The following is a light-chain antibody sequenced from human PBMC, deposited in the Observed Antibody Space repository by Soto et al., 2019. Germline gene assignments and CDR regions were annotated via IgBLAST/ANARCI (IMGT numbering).Light chain of an antibody. V-gene: IGLV2-23*01. Sequence: QSALTQPASVSGSPGQSITISCTGTSSDVGSYNLVSWYQQHPGKAPKLMIYEGSKRPSGVSNRFSGSKSGNTASLTLSVRQAEDEADYYCCSYAGSRVFGGGPKLTVL. J-gene: IGLJ2*01. CDR3: CSYAGSRV. CDR2: EGS. CDR1: SSDVGSYNL.